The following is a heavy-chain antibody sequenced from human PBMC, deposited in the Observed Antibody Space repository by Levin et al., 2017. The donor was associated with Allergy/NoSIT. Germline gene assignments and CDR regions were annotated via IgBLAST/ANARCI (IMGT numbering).Heavy chain of an antibody. CDR3: ALTLSSTSSSL. D-gene: IGHD2-2*01. CDR1: GFSLTTSGVG. Sequence: SGPTLVKPTQTLTLTCTFSGFSLTTSGVGVGWIRQTPGKALEWLALVYWDDDKRYRPSLKSRLTITKDTSKNQVVLTMTNMDPVDTATYYCALTLSSTSSSLWGQGTLVTVSS. J-gene: IGHJ4*02. CDR2: VYWDDDK. V-gene: IGHV2-5*02.